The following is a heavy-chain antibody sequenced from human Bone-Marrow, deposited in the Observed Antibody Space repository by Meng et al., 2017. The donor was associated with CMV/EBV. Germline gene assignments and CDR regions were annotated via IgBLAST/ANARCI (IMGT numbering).Heavy chain of an antibody. D-gene: IGHD4-11*01. V-gene: IGHV1-18*01. CDR1: GYTFTSYG. CDR2: ISAYNGNT. Sequence: ASVKVSCKASGYTFTSYGISWVRQAPGQGLEWMGWISAYNGNTNYAQKLQGRVTMTTDTSTSTAYMELRSLRSEDTAVYYCARDVGLTTVTTNGMDVWGQGTTVTVSS. CDR3: ARDVGLTTVTTNGMDV. J-gene: IGHJ6*02.